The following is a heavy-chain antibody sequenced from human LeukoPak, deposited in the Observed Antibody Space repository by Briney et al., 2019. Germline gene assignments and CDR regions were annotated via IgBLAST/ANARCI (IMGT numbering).Heavy chain of an antibody. CDR1: GFTFSNAW. J-gene: IGHJ4*02. CDR3: TTGDYDILTGYLSFDY. D-gene: IGHD3-9*01. Sequence: GGSLRLSCAASGFTFSNAWMSWVRQAPGKGLEWVGRIKSKTDGGTTDYAVPVKGRFTISRDDSKNTLYLQMNSLKTEDTAVYYCTTGDYDILTGYLSFDYWGQGTLVTVSS. V-gene: IGHV3-15*01. CDR2: IKSKTDGGTT.